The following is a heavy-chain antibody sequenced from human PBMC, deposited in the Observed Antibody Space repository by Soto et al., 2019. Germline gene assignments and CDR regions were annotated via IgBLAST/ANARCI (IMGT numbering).Heavy chain of an antibody. CDR3: ARARIAVSGTIVDF. CDR2: VYLSGHT. Sequence: SETLSLTCTVSGYSVTSGSYWGWFRQPPEKGLEWIGSVYLSGHTYHNPSLMSRVTISIDTSKNQFSLKLTSVTAADTAVYYCARARIAVSGTIVDFWGLGTLVTVSA. CDR1: GYSVTSGSY. J-gene: IGHJ4*02. D-gene: IGHD1-7*01. V-gene: IGHV4-38-2*02.